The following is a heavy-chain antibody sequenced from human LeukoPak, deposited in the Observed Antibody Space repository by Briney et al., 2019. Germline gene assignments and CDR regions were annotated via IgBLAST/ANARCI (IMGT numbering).Heavy chain of an antibody. CDR1: GFTFSSYW. CDR3: GRYGLGAYHTDY. D-gene: IGHD3-22*01. Sequence: GGSLRLSCAASGFTFSSYWMSWVRQAPGKGLEWVAKINQGGSETWTVDSVKGRFTTSRDNARNSLYLQMNSLRAEDSAVYYCGRYGLGAYHTDYWGQGTLVTVSS. V-gene: IGHV3-7*01. J-gene: IGHJ4*02. CDR2: INQGGSET.